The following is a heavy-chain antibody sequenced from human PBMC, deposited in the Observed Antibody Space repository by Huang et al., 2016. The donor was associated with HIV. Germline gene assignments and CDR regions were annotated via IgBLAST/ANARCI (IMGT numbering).Heavy chain of an antibody. CDR2: ISYDGSEK. CDR3: VKDSPGVITIFGGDV. CDR1: GFTFRPYA. D-gene: IGHD3-3*01. J-gene: IGHJ6*02. V-gene: IGHV3-30*18. Sequence: QVQLVESGGGVVQPGRSLRLSCAASGFTFRPYAMHWVRQAPGKGLEWVALISYDGSEKYFGDSVKGRFTISRDNSKNMLYLQMNSLRPDDSAMYYCVKDSPGVITIFGGDVWGQGTTVTVSS.